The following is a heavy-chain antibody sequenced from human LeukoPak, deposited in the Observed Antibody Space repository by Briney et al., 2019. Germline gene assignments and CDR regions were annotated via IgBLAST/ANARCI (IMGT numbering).Heavy chain of an antibody. CDR1: GYTFTGYY. Sequence: ASVKVSCKASGYTFTGYYMHLVRQAPGQGLEWMGWINPNSGGTNYAQKFQGRVTMTRDTSISTAYMELSRLRSDDTAVYYCARDFWSGYPINWFDPWGQGTLVTVSS. D-gene: IGHD3-3*01. V-gene: IGHV1-2*02. J-gene: IGHJ5*02. CDR2: INPNSGGT. CDR3: ARDFWSGYPINWFDP.